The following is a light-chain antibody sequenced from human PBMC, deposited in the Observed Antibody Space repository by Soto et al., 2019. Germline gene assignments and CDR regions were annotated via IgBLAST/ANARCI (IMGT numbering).Light chain of an antibody. Sequence: QSALTQPASVSGSPGQSITISCTGTSSDVGGYNYVSWYQQHPGKAPKLMIYDVSNRPSGVSNRFSGSKSGNTASLTISGLQAEDEADYHCSSYTSSSTLHGVFGGGTKVTVL. CDR1: SSDVGGYNY. J-gene: IGLJ2*01. CDR3: SSYTSSSTLHGV. V-gene: IGLV2-14*01. CDR2: DVS.